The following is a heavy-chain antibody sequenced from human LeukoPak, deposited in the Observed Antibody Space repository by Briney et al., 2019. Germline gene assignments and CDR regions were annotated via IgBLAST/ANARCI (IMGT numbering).Heavy chain of an antibody. J-gene: IGHJ5*02. Sequence: SETLSLTCAVYGGSFSGYYWSWIRQPPGKGLEWIGEINHSGSTNYNPSLKSRVTISVDTSKNQFSLKLSSVTAADTAVYYCARHANYGSGRWPHRSPTKNWFDPWGQGTLVTVSS. CDR1: GGSFSGYY. D-gene: IGHD3-10*01. CDR2: INHSGST. CDR3: ARHANYGSGRWPHRSPTKNWFDP. V-gene: IGHV4-34*01.